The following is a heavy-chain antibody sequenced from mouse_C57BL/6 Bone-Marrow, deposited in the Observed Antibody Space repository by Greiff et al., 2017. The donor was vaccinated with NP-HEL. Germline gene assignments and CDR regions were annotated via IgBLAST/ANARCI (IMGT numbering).Heavy chain of an antibody. CDR1: GFTFSDYY. CDR2: ISTGGGST. V-gene: IGHV5-12*01. J-gene: IGHJ1*03. CDR3: ARPGPYWYFDV. Sequence: EVKVVESGGGLVQPGGSLKLSCAASGFTFSDYYMYWVRQTPEKRLEWVAYISTGGGSTYYPDTVKGRITISRDNAKNTLYLQRSRLKSEDTAMYYCARPGPYWYFDVWGTGTTVTVSS.